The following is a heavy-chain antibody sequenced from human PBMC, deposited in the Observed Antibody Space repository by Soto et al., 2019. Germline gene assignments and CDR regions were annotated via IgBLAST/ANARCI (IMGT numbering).Heavy chain of an antibody. D-gene: IGHD2-21*02. CDR1: GFTFSSFG. CDR2: ISYHGSNE. Sequence: LRLSCAASGFTFSSFGMHWVRQAAGKGLEWVAVISYHGSNEYYVDSVKGRLTISRDNSRNTLYLQLNSLRVDDTAVYYCAKDLFPYCGGDCYPAYWGQGTMVTVSS. CDR3: AKDLFPYCGGDCYPAY. J-gene: IGHJ4*02. V-gene: IGHV3-30*18.